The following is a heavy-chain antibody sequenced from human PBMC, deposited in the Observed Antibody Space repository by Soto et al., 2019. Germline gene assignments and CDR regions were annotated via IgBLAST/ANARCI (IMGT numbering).Heavy chain of an antibody. CDR2: IYADGST. CDR3: ARSYRWTGLFDY. V-gene: IGHV3-53*01. Sequence: GGSLRLSCAVSGFTAISNYIILFRLAPGKGLEWVSAIYADGSTYYADSVKGRFTISRDVSKDTMYLQMNSLRAEDMAVYYCARSYRWTGLFDYWGQGTLVTVSS. CDR1: GFTAISNY. J-gene: IGHJ4*02. D-gene: IGHD3-16*01.